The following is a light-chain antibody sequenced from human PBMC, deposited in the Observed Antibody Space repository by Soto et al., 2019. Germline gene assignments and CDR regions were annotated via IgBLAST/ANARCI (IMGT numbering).Light chain of an antibody. CDR1: QSISFY. CDR3: QQSYSTLLT. V-gene: IGKV1-39*01. J-gene: IGKJ4*01. CDR2: AAS. Sequence: DIQMTQSPSSLSASVGDRVTITCRASQSISFYLNWYQQKPGKAPKLLIYAASSLQSGVPSRFSGSGSGTDFTLTISSLQPEDFATYYCQQSYSTLLTFCGGTKVEIK.